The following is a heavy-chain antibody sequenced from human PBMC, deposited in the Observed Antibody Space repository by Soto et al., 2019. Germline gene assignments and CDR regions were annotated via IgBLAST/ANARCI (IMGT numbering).Heavy chain of an antibody. D-gene: IGHD3-22*01. CDR3: TRDPRNYYDSSGSANWFDP. CDR1: GFTFSTYA. CDR2: IRSKTNSYAT. V-gene: IGHV3-73*01. Sequence: EVQLLESGGGLVRPGGSLRLSCAASGFTFSTYAMSWVRQAPGKGLEWVGRIRSKTNSYATAYAASVKGRFTISRDDSKNTAYLQMNSLKIEDTAVYYCTRDPRNYYDSSGSANWFDPWGQGTLVTVSS. J-gene: IGHJ5*02.